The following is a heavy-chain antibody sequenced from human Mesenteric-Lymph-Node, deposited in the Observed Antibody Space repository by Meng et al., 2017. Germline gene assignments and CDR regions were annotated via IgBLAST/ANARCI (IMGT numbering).Heavy chain of an antibody. V-gene: IGHV1-2*06. CDR2: INPNSGGT. J-gene: IGHJ4*02. D-gene: IGHD6-13*01. CDR1: GYTFTGYY. Sequence: QVQLVQSGAEVKKPGASVKVACKASGYTFTGYYMHWVRQAPGQGLEWMGRINPNSGGTNYAQKFQGRVTMTRDTSISTAYMELSRLRSDDTAVYYCAREEGPSSSWYVDYWGQGTLVTVSS. CDR3: AREEGPSSSWYVDY.